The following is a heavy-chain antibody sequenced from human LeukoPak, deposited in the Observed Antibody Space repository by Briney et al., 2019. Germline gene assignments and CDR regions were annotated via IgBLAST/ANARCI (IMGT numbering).Heavy chain of an antibody. CDR3: ARGPYSYDSSGAFDI. Sequence: SETLSLTCTVSGDSISSGDYYWSWIRQPAGKGLEWIGRISSSGSTNYNPSLKSRVTISVDTFKNQFSLKLSSVTAADTAVYFCARGPYSYDSSGAFDIWGQGTMVTVSS. D-gene: IGHD3-22*01. CDR2: ISSSGST. CDR1: GDSISSGDYY. J-gene: IGHJ3*02. V-gene: IGHV4-61*02.